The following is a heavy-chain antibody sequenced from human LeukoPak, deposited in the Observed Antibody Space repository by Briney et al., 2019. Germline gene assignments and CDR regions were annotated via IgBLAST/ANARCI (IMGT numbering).Heavy chain of an antibody. Sequence: SETLSLTCTVSGASIKTSGFLWDWVRQPPGKGLEWIGEINHSGSTNYNPSLKSRVTISVDTSKNQFSLKLSSVTAADTAVYYCARGLGYRNYYYYYMDVWGKGTTVTVSS. CDR1: GASIKTSGFL. J-gene: IGHJ6*03. D-gene: IGHD1-1*01. CDR3: ARGLGYRNYYYYYMDV. V-gene: IGHV4-34*01. CDR2: INHSGST.